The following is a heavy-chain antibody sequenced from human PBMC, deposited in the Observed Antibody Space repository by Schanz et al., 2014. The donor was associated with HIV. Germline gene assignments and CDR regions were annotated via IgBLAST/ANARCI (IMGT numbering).Heavy chain of an antibody. CDR1: GFTFSNYG. CDR3: AKEGPTVTPGYYYGMDV. V-gene: IGHV3-30*18. Sequence: QVQLVESGGGVVQPGRSLRLSCAASGFTFSNYGMHWVRQAPGKGLEWVAITSYDESKKTYADSVKGRFTISRDNSKNTLYLQMNSLRVEDTAVYYCAKEGPTVTPGYYYGMDVWGQGTTVTVSS. D-gene: IGHD4-17*01. CDR2: TSYDESKK. J-gene: IGHJ6*02.